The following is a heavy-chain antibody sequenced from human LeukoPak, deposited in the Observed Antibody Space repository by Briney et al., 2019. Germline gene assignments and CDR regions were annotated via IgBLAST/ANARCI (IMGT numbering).Heavy chain of an antibody. CDR1: GGSISSGSYY. Sequence: SETLSLTCTVSGGSISSGSYYWSWIRQPAGKGLEWIGRIYTSGSTNYNPSLKSRVTMSVDTSKNQFSLRLNSVTPADTAVYYCARAKGDYWGQGTLVTVSS. V-gene: IGHV4-61*02. CDR3: ARAKGDY. CDR2: IYTSGST. J-gene: IGHJ4*02.